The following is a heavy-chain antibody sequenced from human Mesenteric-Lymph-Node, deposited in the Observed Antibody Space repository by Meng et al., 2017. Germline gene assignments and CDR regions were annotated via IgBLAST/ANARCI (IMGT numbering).Heavy chain of an antibody. CDR3: TRDEA. Sequence: GESLKISCAVSGFTFSSYWMNWVRQAPGKGLQWVANIKEDGSEKYYVDSVKGRFTISRDNAQKSVFLQMDSLRAEDTAVYYCTRDEAWGQGTLVTVSS. J-gene: IGHJ1*01. CDR2: IKEDGSEK. CDR1: GFTFSSYW. V-gene: IGHV3-7*01.